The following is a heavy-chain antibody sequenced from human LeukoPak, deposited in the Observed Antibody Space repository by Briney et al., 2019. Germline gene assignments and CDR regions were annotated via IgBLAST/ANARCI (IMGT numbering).Heavy chain of an antibody. Sequence: SETLSLTCAVSGYSISSGYYWGWIRQPPGEGLEWIGSIYYSGSTYYNPSLKSRVTLSVDKSKNQFSLKLGSVTAADTAVYYCARGVVGVVAAIRGAFDIWGQGTMVTVSS. CDR2: IYYSGST. CDR1: GYSISSGYY. V-gene: IGHV4-38-2*01. D-gene: IGHD2-15*01. J-gene: IGHJ3*02. CDR3: ARGVVGVVAAIRGAFDI.